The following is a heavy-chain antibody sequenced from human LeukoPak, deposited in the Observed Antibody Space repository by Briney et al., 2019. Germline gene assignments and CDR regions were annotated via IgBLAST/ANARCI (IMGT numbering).Heavy chain of an antibody. CDR2: IKQDGSEK. CDR3: ARAKIAAAGYDY. J-gene: IGHJ4*02. CDR1: GASIISSDW. D-gene: IGHD6-13*01. Sequence: ETLSLTCAVSGASIISSDWWSWVRQPPGKGLEWVANIKQDGSEKYYVDSVKGRFTISRDNAKNSLYLQMNSLRAEDTAVYYCARAKIAAAGYDYWGQGTLVTVSS. V-gene: IGHV3-7*03.